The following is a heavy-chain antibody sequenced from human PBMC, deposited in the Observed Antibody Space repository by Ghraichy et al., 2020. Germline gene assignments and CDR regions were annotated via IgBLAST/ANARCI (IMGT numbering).Heavy chain of an antibody. CDR2: INSDGSST. D-gene: IGHD3-3*01. J-gene: IGHJ3*02. Sequence: GETLNISCAASGFTFSSYWMHWVRQAPGKGLVWVSRINSDGSSTSYADSVKGRFTISRDNAKNTLYLQMNSLRAKDTAVYYCARVFGANDAFDIWGQGTMVTVSS. CDR3: ARVFGANDAFDI. CDR1: GFTFSSYW. V-gene: IGHV3-74*01.